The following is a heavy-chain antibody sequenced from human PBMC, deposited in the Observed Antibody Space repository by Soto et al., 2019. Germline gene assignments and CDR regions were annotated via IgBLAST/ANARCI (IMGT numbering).Heavy chain of an antibody. CDR2: IYYSGST. V-gene: IGHV4-59*08. Sequence: QVQLQESGPGLVKPSETLSLTCTVSGGSISSYYWSWIRQPPGKGLEWIGYIYYSGSTNYNPSLKSRITITVDTSKYQFSLKLSSVTAADTAVYDCARHPPYSSSWYYFDYWGQGTLVTVSS. CDR3: ARHPPYSSSWYYFDY. D-gene: IGHD6-13*01. CDR1: GGSISSYY. J-gene: IGHJ4*02.